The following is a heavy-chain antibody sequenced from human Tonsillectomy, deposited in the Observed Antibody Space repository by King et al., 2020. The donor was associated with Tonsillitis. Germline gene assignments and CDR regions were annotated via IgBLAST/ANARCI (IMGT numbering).Heavy chain of an antibody. Sequence: VQLVESGGGLVQPGGSLRLSCAASGFTVSSNYMSWVRQAPGKGLEWVSVIYSGGSTYYADSVKGRFTISSDNSKNTLYLQMNSLRAEDTAVYYCARDARARRPSYFDYWGQGTLVTVSS. J-gene: IGHJ4*02. CDR1: GFTVSSNY. CDR2: IYSGGST. CDR3: ARDARARRPSYFDY. V-gene: IGHV3-66*01. D-gene: IGHD6-25*01.